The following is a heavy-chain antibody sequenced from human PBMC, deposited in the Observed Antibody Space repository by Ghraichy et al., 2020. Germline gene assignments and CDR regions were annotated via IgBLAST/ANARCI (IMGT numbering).Heavy chain of an antibody. Sequence: LSLTCAASGFTFSDYFMTWIRQTPGKGLEWVSYISSSGSTIYYADSVEGRFTISRDNIENSLYLQMHSLRADDTAVYYCAGSFGEFLDWLPSQFDYWGQGTLVTVSS. J-gene: IGHJ4*02. CDR1: GFTFSDYF. D-gene: IGHD3/OR15-3a*01. V-gene: IGHV3-11*01. CDR3: AGSFGEFLDWLPSQFDY. CDR2: ISSSGSTI.